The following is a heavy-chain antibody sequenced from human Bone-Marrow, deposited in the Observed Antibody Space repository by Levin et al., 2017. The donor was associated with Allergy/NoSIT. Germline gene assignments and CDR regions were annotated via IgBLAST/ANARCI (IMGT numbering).Heavy chain of an antibody. CDR3: TRDYYYGMDV. V-gene: IGHV3-49*03. CDR2: IRSKAYGGTT. J-gene: IGHJ6*02. Sequence: GESLKISCTASGFTFGDYAMSWFRQAPGKGLEWVGFIRSKAYGGTTEYAASVKGRFTISRDDSKSIAYLQMNSLKTEDTAVYYCTRDYYYGMDVWGQGTTVTVSS. CDR1: GFTFGDYA.